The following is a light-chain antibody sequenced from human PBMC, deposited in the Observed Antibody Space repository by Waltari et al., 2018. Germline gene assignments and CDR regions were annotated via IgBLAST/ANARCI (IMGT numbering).Light chain of an antibody. CDR3: LKYNKWPPGYT. J-gene: IGKJ2*01. CDR1: HIFTSN. Sequence: RVMTQSPVTLSVSPGERATVPCRASHIFTSNVAWYQLKPGQAPRLLIYGASTRATGIPARFSASASGTEFSLIISSLQSEDVAVYYCLKYNKWPPGYTFGQGTRLEIK. CDR2: GAS. V-gene: IGKV3-15*01.